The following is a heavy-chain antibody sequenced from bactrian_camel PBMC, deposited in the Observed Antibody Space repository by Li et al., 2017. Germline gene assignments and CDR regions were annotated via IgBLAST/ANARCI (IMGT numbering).Heavy chain of an antibody. CDR3: AATYGRRCRAGGDFGY. CDR1: GYRVGTAG. CDR2: ILLRGDDI. Sequence: AGGSLKLSCVVSGYRVGTAGMGWFRQAPGKEREGVAAILLRGDDIAYADAVKGRFTTSQDNAKNTVYLQMNSLKPEDTAMYYCAATYGRRCRAGGDFGYWGQGTQVTVS. V-gene: IGHV3-3*01. J-gene: IGHJ6*01. D-gene: IGHD6*01.